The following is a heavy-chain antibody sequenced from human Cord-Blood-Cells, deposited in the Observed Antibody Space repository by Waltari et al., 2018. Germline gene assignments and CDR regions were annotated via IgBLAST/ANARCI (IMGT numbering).Heavy chain of an antibody. V-gene: IGHV3-53*01. CDR3: AREGHSSGWSFDY. J-gene: IGHJ4*02. CDR1: GFTVSINY. Sequence: EVQMVEYGGGFIQPGGSLRLSCAAAGFTVSINYMSWDRQAPGKGLEWVSVIYSGGSTYYADSVKGRFTISRDNSKNTLYLQMNSLRAEDTAVYYCAREGHSSGWSFDYWGQGTLVTVSS. CDR2: IYSGGST. D-gene: IGHD6-19*01.